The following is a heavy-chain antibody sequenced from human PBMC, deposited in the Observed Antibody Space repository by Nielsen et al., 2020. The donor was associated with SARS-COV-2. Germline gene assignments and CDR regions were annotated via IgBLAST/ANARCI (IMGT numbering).Heavy chain of an antibody. CDR3: ARETIEHTSSFFDF. CDR1: GFNFNNFG. V-gene: IGHV3-30*03. D-gene: IGHD6-6*01. CDR2: ISYDGNNK. J-gene: IGHJ4*02. Sequence: GESLKISCAASGFNFNNFGMYWVRQAPGNGLEWVAIISYDGNNKYADSVKGRFTISRDNSKNTLYLEMTSLRAEDTAVYYCARETIEHTSSFFDFWGQGTLVTVSS.